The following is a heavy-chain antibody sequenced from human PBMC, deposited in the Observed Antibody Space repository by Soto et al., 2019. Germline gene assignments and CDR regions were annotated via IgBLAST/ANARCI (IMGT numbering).Heavy chain of an antibody. CDR1: GGTFSSYA. V-gene: IGHV1-69*13. CDR3: ARNYYDSGGYYFFFDY. J-gene: IGHJ4*02. D-gene: IGHD3-22*01. CDR2: IIPIFGTA. Sequence: ASVKVSCKASGGTFSSYAISWVRQAPGQGLEWMGGIIPIFGTANYAQKFQGRVTITADESTSTAYMELSSLRSEDTAVYYCARNYYDSGGYYFFFDYWGQGTLVTVSS.